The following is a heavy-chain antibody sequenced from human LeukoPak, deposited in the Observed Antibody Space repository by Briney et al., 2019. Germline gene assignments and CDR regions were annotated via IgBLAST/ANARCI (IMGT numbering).Heavy chain of an antibody. CDR1: GFTFSSYS. D-gene: IGHD3-10*01. J-gene: IGHJ6*04. CDR2: ISSSSSYV. V-gene: IGHV3-21*01. Sequence: GGSLRLSWAASGFTFSSYSMNWVRQAPGKGLEWVSSISSSSSYVYYADSVKGRFTISRDNAKNSLYLQMNSLRAEDTAVYYCASDGSGSYYILYYYYGMDVWGKGTTVTVSS. CDR3: ASDGSGSYYILYYYYGMDV.